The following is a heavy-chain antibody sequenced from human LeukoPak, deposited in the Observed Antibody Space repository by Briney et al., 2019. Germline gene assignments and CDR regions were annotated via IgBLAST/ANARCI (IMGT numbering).Heavy chain of an antibody. CDR2: IDIGSGNT. CDR3: AADPRTAGEGYYYYGMDV. J-gene: IGHJ6*02. V-gene: IGHV1-58*02. Sequence: SVKVSCKASGFTFTSSAMQWVRQARGQRLEWIGWIDIGSGNTNYAQKFQERVTITRDMSTSTAYMELSSLRSEDTAVYYCAADPRTAGEGYYYYGMDVWGQGTTVTVSS. CDR1: GFTFTSSA. D-gene: IGHD6-13*01.